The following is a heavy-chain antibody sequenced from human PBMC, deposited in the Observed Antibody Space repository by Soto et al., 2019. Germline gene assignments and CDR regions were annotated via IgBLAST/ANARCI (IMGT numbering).Heavy chain of an antibody. Sequence: QVQLQESGPGLVKPSQTLSLTCTVSGGSISSGDYYWSWIRQPPGKGLEWIGYIYYSGSTYYNPSLKSRVTISVDTSKNQFSLKLSSVTAADTAVYYCARAIGGYDSGYYFDYWGQGTLVTVSS. CDR1: GGSISSGDYY. D-gene: IGHD5-12*01. CDR3: ARAIGGYDSGYYFDY. CDR2: IYYSGST. V-gene: IGHV4-30-4*01. J-gene: IGHJ4*02.